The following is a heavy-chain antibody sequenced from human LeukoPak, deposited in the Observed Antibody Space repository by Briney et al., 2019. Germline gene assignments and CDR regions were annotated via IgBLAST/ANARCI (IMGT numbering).Heavy chain of an antibody. D-gene: IGHD5-24*01. V-gene: IGHV3-43*01. CDR2: ISWDGGST. CDR1: GFTFDDYT. CDR3: AKVRGRWLQFDAFDI. J-gene: IGHJ3*02. Sequence: PGGSLRLSCAASGFTFDDYTMHWVRQAPGKGLEWVSLISWDGGSTYYADSVKGRFTISRDNSKNSLYLQMNSLRTEDTALYYSAKVRGRWLQFDAFDIWGQGTMVTVSS.